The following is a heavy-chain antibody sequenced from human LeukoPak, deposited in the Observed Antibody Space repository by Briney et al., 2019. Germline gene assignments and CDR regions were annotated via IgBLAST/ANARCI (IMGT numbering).Heavy chain of an antibody. CDR2: IHQSGST. CDR1: GYSFSSDYY. V-gene: IGHV4-38-2*02. Sequence: SETLSLTCSVSGYSFSSDYYWGWIRQPPGKGLEWIGRIHQSGSTYYNPSLRSRITISLDRSKQKFSLKLTSVTAADTAVYFCARGAEYYAIWRGYAGYSDYWGQGISVTVSS. D-gene: IGHD3-3*01. CDR3: ARGAEYYAIWRGYAGYSDY. J-gene: IGHJ4*02.